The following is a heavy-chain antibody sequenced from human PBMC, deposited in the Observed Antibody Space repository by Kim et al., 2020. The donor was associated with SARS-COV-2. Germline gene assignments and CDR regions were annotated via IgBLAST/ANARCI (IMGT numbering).Heavy chain of an antibody. D-gene: IGHD6-19*01. Sequence: GGSLRLSCAASGFTFNIYAMSWVRQAPGKGLEWVSGIRGSGESTTYADSVKGRFTISRDNSKNTLYLQMDRLRVDDTALYYCAEISSGRSGWFEYFQHWGQGTLVTVSS. CDR2: IRGSGEST. CDR1: GFTFNIYA. J-gene: IGHJ1*01. CDR3: AEISSGRSGWFEYFQH. V-gene: IGHV3-23*01.